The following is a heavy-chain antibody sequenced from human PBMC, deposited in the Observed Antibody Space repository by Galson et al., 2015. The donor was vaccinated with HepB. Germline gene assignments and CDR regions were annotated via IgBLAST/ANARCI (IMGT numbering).Heavy chain of an antibody. Sequence: SLRLSCAASGFTFSSYAMSWVRQAPGKGLEWVSAISGSGGSTYYADSVKGRFTISRDNSKNTLYLQMNSLRAEDTAVYYCAKDDIVATRRPYYFDYWGQGTLVTVSS. J-gene: IGHJ4*02. V-gene: IGHV3-23*01. CDR3: AKDDIVATRRPYYFDY. CDR2: ISGSGGST. D-gene: IGHD5-12*01. CDR1: GFTFSSYA.